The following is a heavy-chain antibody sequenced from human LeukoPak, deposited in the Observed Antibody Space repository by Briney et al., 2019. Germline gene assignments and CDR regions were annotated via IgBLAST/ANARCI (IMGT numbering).Heavy chain of an antibody. J-gene: IGHJ4*02. Sequence: GSLRLSCAASGFTFSSYEMNWVRQAPGKGLEWVSYISSSSSTIYYADSVKGRFTISRDNAKNSLYLQMNSLRAEDTAVYYCARVRFADYWGQGTLVTVSS. CDR2: ISSSSSTI. CDR3: ARVRFADY. D-gene: IGHD3-16*01. V-gene: IGHV3-48*01. CDR1: GFTFSSYE.